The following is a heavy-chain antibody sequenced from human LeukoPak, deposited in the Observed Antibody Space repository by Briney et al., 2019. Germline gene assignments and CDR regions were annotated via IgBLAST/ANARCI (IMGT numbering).Heavy chain of an antibody. CDR2: INPNSGGT. Sequence: ASVKVSCKASGYTFTGYCMHWVRQAPGQGLEWMGRINPNSGGTNYAQKFQGRVTMTRDTSISTAYMELSRLRSDDTAVYYCARVSDDSSGYYFKRNDAFDIWGQGTMVTVSS. J-gene: IGHJ3*02. CDR1: GYTFTGYC. V-gene: IGHV1-2*06. CDR3: ARVSDDSSGYYFKRNDAFDI. D-gene: IGHD3-22*01.